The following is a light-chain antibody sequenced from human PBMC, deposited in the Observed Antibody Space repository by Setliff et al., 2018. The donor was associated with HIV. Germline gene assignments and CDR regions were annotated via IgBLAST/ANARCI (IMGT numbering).Light chain of an antibody. CDR1: SNDIASSDY. CDR3: SSSTTDTSDV. V-gene: IGLV2-14*03. CDR2: HVS. J-gene: IGLJ1*01. Sequence: QSALAQPASVSGSPGQSITISCTGTSNDIASSDYVSCYQQHLGKAPKLIIYHVSHRPSGVSHRFSAFKSGHTASLTISGLQADDEADYYCSSSTTDTSDVFGTGTKVTVL.